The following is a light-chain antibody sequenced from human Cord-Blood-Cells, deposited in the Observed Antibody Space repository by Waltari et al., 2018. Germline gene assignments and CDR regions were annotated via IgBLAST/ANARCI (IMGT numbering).Light chain of an antibody. CDR3: CSYAGSSTYV. J-gene: IGLJ1*01. CDR2: EVS. V-gene: IGLV2-23*02. CDR1: SSDVGRYNL. Sequence: QSALTQPASVSGSPGQSITISCTGTSSDVGRYNLFSWYQQHPGKATKLMIYEVSKRPSGVSNRFSGSKSGNTASLTISGLQAEDEADYYCCSYAGSSTYVFGTGTKVTVL.